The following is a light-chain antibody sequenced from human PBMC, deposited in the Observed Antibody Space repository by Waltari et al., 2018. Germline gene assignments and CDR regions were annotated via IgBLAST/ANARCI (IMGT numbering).Light chain of an antibody. V-gene: IGKV1-9*01. Sequence: DIQLPQSPSFLSASVGDRVTIPCRDSQGISRDLAGHQQKPGKAPNLLIYAASTLQSAVPSRFSGSGSGTEFTLTISSLQPEDFETYYCQQLNSYPLYTFGQGTKLEIK. J-gene: IGKJ2*01. CDR1: QGISRD. CDR3: QQLNSYPLYT. CDR2: AAS.